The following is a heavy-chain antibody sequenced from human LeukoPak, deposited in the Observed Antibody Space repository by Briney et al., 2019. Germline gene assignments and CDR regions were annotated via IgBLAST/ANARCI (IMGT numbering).Heavy chain of an antibody. D-gene: IGHD7-27*01. CDR2: IYYSGST. V-gene: IGHV4-39*07. J-gene: IGHJ2*01. Sequence: PSETLSLTCTVSGGSISSSSYYWGWIRQPLGKGLEWIGSIYYSGSTYYNPSLKSRVTISVDTSKNQFSLKLSSVTAADTAVYYCATTGDRSSWYFDLWGRGTLVTVSS. CDR1: GGSISSSSYY. CDR3: ATTGDRSSWYFDL.